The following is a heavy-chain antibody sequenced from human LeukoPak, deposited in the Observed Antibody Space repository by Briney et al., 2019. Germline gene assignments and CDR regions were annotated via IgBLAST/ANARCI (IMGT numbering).Heavy chain of an antibody. Sequence: SETLSLTCTVSGGSISSYYWSWIRQPAGKGLEWIGRIYTSGSTNYNPSLKSRVTISIDTSKSQFSLNLSSVTAADTAVYFCARDPDYYDPGYWGQGTLVTVSS. CDR1: GGSISSYY. V-gene: IGHV4-4*07. D-gene: IGHD3-22*01. CDR3: ARDPDYYDPGY. CDR2: IYTSGST. J-gene: IGHJ4*02.